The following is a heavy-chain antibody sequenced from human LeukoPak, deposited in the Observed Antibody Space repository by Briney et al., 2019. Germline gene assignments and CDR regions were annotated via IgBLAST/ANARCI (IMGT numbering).Heavy chain of an antibody. D-gene: IGHD6-19*01. CDR1: GGSFSGYY. J-gene: IGHJ4*02. CDR2: IYYSGTT. V-gene: IGHV4-59*01. CDR3: ARDLKIGYNSGWYSFDY. Sequence: SETLSLTCAVYGGSFSGYYWSWLRQPPGKGLEWIGYIYYSGTTNYNPSLKSRVTISVDTSKNQFSLKLNSVTAADTAVYYCARDLKIGYNSGWYSFDYWGQGILVTVSS.